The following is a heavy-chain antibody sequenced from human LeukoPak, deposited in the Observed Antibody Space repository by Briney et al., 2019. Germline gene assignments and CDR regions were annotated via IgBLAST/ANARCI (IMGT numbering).Heavy chain of an antibody. D-gene: IGHD6-19*01. CDR2: ISSSSSYI. CDR1: GFTFSSYS. CDR3: ARLVGIYSSGWYYFDY. Sequence: GSLRLSCAASGFTFSSYSMNWVRQAPGKGLEWVSSISSSSSYIYYADSVKGRFTISRDNAKNSLYLQMNSLRAEDTAVYYCARLVGIYSSGWYYFDYWGQGTLVTVSS. V-gene: IGHV3-21*01. J-gene: IGHJ4*02.